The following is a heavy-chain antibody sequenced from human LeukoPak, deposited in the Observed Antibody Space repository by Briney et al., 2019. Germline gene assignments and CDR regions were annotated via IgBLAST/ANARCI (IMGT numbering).Heavy chain of an antibody. Sequence: SETLSLTCTVSGGSISSSSYFWGWIRQPPGKGLEWIGSIYYSGSTYYNPSLKSRVTISVDTSKNQFSLKLSSVTAADTAVYYCARILPPIDYWGQGTLVTVSS. CDR1: GGSISSSSYF. CDR2: IYYSGST. CDR3: ARILPPIDY. V-gene: IGHV4-39*07. J-gene: IGHJ4*02.